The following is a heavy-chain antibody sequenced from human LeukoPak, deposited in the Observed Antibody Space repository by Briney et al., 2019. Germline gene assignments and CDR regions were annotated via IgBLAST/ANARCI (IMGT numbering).Heavy chain of an antibody. V-gene: IGHV3-7*05. CDR3: ARYLHDNGAFDS. CDR1: GFTFSTYW. D-gene: IGHD2-8*01. J-gene: IGHJ5*01. Sequence: GGSLRLSCAASGFTFSTYWMSWGRQVPGKGLEWVANIREDGSDKYYVDSVKGRFTISRDNAKTSLYLQMNNLRAEDTAVYYCARYLHDNGAFDSWGQGTLVTVSS. CDR2: IREDGSDK.